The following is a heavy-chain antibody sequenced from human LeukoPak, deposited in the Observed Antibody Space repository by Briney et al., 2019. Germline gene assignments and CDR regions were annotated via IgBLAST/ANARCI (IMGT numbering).Heavy chain of an antibody. CDR3: AKPSSFYYDSSGYYYYFDY. D-gene: IGHD3-22*01. Sequence: AGGSLRLSCAASGFTFSIYAMSWVRQAPGKGLEWVSGISGSGGSTYYADSVKGRFTISRDNSKNTLYVQMDSLRAEDTAVYYCAKPSSFYYDSSGYYYYFDYWGQGTLVTVSS. J-gene: IGHJ4*02. V-gene: IGHV3-23*01. CDR1: GFTFSIYA. CDR2: ISGSGGST.